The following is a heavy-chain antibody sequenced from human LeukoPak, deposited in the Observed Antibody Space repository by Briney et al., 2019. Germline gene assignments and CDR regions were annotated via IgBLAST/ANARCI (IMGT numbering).Heavy chain of an antibody. J-gene: IGHJ4*02. CDR3: ATGRAYSSVDY. D-gene: IGHD6-19*01. CDR2: IYYTGST. CDR1: GGSISSYY. Sequence: SETLSLTCTVSGGSISSYYWSWIRQPPGKGREWIGCIYYTGSTNYNPSLKSRVTISVDTSKNQFSLKLSSVAAADTAVYYCATGRAYSSVDYWGQGTLVTVSS. V-gene: IGHV4-59*01.